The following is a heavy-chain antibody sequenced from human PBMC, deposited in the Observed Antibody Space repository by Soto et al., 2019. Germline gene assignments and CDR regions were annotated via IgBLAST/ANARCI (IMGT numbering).Heavy chain of an antibody. V-gene: IGHV3-11*01. Sequence: QVQLVESGGGLVKPGGSLRLSCAASGFTFSDYYMSWIRQAPGKRLEWVSYISSSGSTIYYADSVKGRFTISRDNAKNSLYLQMNSLRAEDTAVYYCARVPGYCSSTSCYYYYYMDVWGKGTTVTVSS. CDR3: ARVPGYCSSTSCYYYYYMDV. CDR1: GFTFSDYY. CDR2: ISSSGSTI. J-gene: IGHJ6*03. D-gene: IGHD2-2*01.